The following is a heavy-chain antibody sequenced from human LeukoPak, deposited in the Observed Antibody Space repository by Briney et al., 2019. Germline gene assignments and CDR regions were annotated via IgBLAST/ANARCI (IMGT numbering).Heavy chain of an antibody. CDR1: GFTFSNYA. CDR2: TSYDGSNE. CDR3: ARGGHPDY. Sequence: GGSLRLSCAASGFTFSNYAMLWARQAPGKGLEGVAVTSYDGSNEYYADSVKGRFTISRVNSKNTLYLQMSSLRAEDSALYYCARGGHPDYWGQGTLVTVSS. J-gene: IGHJ4*02. D-gene: IGHD3-16*01. V-gene: IGHV3-30*04.